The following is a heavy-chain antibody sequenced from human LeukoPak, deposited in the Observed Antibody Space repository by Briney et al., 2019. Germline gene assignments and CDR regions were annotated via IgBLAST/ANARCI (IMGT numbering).Heavy chain of an antibody. Sequence: ASVKVSCEASGYTFTSYDFNWVRQATGQRPEWMGWMSPNSGDTGYAQKFQDRVTMTRNTSISTAYMELSSLRSDDTAVYYCARGPPNWGYDYWGPGTLVTVSS. V-gene: IGHV1-8*01. CDR2: MSPNSGDT. J-gene: IGHJ4*02. CDR1: GYTFTSYD. CDR3: ARGPPNWGYDY. D-gene: IGHD7-27*01.